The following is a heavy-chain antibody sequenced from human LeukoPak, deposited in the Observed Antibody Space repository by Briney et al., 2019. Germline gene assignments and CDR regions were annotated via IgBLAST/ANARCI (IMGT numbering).Heavy chain of an antibody. J-gene: IGHJ4*02. CDR3: AVGLAGTFVDY. CDR2: ISAYNGNT. CDR1: GYTFTSYG. Sequence: ASVKVSCKAAGYTFTSYGISWVRQAPGQGLEWMGWISAYNGNTNYAQKLQGRATMTTDTSTSTAYMELRSLRSDDTAVYYCAVGLAGTFVDYWGQGTLVTVSS. D-gene: IGHD6-13*01. V-gene: IGHV1-18*04.